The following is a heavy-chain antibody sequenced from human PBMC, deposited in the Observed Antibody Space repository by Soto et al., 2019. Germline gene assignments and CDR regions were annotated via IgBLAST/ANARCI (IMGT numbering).Heavy chain of an antibody. CDR3: ASQIFWSGSTAHGMDF. J-gene: IGHJ6*02. CDR2: IWFDGTKK. V-gene: IGHV3-33*01. CDR1: GFTFSTYG. Sequence: GGSLRLSCAASGFTFSTYGMHWVRQAPGKGLEWVAVIWFDGTKKYYADSVNGRFTISRDNSKNTLYLQMNSLRAEDTAVYYCASQIFWSGSTAHGMDFWGQGTAVTVSS. D-gene: IGHD3-3*01.